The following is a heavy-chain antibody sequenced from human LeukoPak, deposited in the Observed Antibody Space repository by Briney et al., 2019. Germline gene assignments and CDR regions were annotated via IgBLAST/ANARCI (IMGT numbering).Heavy chain of an antibody. D-gene: IGHD6-19*01. V-gene: IGHV4-39*01. CDR3: VRHHLSYSSGWYG. Sequence: PSETLSLTCSVSGGSISSSDFYWGWIHQPPGKGLEWIGSTFYSGSTNYNPSLKSRVTISVDTSKNQFSLKVTSVTAADTAVYYCVRHHLSYSSGWYGWGQGTLVTVSS. J-gene: IGHJ4*02. CDR2: TFYSGST. CDR1: GGSISSSDFY.